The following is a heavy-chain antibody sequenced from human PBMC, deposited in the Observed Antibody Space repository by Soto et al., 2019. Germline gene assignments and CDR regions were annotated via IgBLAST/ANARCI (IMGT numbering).Heavy chain of an antibody. CDR2: IRNKGNNYAT. J-gene: IGHJ4*02. V-gene: IGHV3-73*01. CDR3: SSRRDWTAVDPLDY. Sequence: GGSLRLSCAASGFTFSDSAMHWVRQASGKGLEWVGRIRNKGNNYATAYTASVKGRFTISRDDSKNTVYLQMNSLKIDDTAVYYCSSRRDWTAVDPLDYRGLRTLVTGSS. CDR1: GFTFSDSA. D-gene: IGHD5-18*01.